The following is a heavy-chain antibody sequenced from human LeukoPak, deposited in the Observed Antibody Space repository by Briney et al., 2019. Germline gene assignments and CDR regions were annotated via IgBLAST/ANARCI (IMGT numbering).Heavy chain of an antibody. V-gene: IGHV3-11*01. J-gene: IGHJ5*02. CDR1: GFTFSDYY. Sequence: GGSLRLSCDASGFTFSDYYMSWIRQAPGKGLEWVSYISSSGSTIYYADSVKGRFTISRDNAKNSLYLQMNSLRAEDTAVYYCARDSKDYYGSGSPDPWGQGTLVTVSS. CDR3: ARDSKDYYGSGSPDP. D-gene: IGHD3-10*01. CDR2: ISSSGSTI.